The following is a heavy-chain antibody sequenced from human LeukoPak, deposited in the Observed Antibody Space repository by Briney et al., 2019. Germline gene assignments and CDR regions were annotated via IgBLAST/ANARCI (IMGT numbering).Heavy chain of an antibody. CDR1: GFTFSSYG. CDR3: ARNKWELLYYYGMDV. Sequence: GWSLRLSCAASGFTFSSYGMHWVRQAPGKGLEWVAVIWYDGSKKYYADSVKGRFTMSRDNSKNTLYLQMNSLRAEDTAVYYCARNKWELLYYYGMDVWGQGTTVTVSS. J-gene: IGHJ6*02. V-gene: IGHV3-33*01. D-gene: IGHD1-26*01. CDR2: IWYDGSKK.